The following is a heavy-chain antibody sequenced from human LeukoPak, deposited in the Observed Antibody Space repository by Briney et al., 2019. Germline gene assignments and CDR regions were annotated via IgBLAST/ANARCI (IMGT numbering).Heavy chain of an antibody. J-gene: IGHJ6*02. CDR3: GGAMVRGAVRKVIHYYYYGMDV. V-gene: IGHV4-4*07. Sequence: SETLSLTCTVSGGSISSYYWSWIRQPAGKGLEWIGRIYTSGSTNYNPSLKSRVTMSVDTSKNQFSLKLSSVTAADTAVYYCGGAMVRGAVRKVIHYYYYGMDVWGQGTTVTVSS. CDR2: IYTSGST. D-gene: IGHD3-10*01. CDR1: GGSISSYY.